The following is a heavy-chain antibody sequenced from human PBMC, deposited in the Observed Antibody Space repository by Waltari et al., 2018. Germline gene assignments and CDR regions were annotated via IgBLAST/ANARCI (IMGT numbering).Heavy chain of an antibody. CDR3: ARGDDYVWGSYSLTTLYFDY. V-gene: IGHV4-34*01. J-gene: IGHJ4*02. CDR2: INHSGST. Sequence: QVQLQQWGAGLLKPSATLSLTCAFYGGSFSGYYWRWIPQPPGKGLEWIGEINHSGSTNYNPSLKSRVTISVDTSKNQFSLKLSSVTAADTAVYYCARGDDYVWGSYSLTTLYFDYWGQGTLVTVSS. CDR1: GGSFSGYY. D-gene: IGHD3-16*01.